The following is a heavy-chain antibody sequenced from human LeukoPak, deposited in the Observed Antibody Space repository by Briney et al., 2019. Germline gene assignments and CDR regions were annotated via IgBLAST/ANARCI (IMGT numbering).Heavy chain of an antibody. Sequence: ASVKVSCKASGYTFTGYYMHWVRQAPGQGLEWMGWINPNSGGTNYAQKFQGRVTMTGDTSISTAYMELSRLRSDDTAVYYCAKVSGSYPLSYFDYWGQGTLVTVSS. CDR3: AKVSGSYPLSYFDY. J-gene: IGHJ4*02. V-gene: IGHV1-2*02. D-gene: IGHD1-26*01. CDR1: GYTFTGYY. CDR2: INPNSGGT.